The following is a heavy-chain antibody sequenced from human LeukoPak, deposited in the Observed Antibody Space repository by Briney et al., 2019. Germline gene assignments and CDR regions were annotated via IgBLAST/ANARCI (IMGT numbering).Heavy chain of an antibody. J-gene: IGHJ3*02. CDR1: GGSISSSSYY. Sequence: PSETLSLTCTVSGGSISSSSYYWGWIRQPPGKGLEWIGSIYYSGSTYYNPSLKSRVTISVDTSKNQFPLKLSSVTAADTAVYYCARIAVAGNDAFDIWGQGTMVTVSS. D-gene: IGHD6-19*01. V-gene: IGHV4-39*01. CDR2: IYYSGST. CDR3: ARIAVAGNDAFDI.